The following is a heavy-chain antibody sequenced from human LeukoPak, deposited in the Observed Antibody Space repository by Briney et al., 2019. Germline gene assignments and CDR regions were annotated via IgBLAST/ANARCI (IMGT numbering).Heavy chain of an antibody. CDR1: GFTFSGYA. V-gene: IGHV3-23*01. CDR3: AKDSSSWSPRWFDP. Sequence: GGSLRLSCAASGFTFSGYAMSWVRQAPGKGLEWVSAISGSGGSTYYADSVKGRYTISRDNSKNTLYLQMNSLRAEDTAVYYCAKDSSSWSPRWFDPWGQGTLVTVSS. J-gene: IGHJ5*02. D-gene: IGHD6-13*01. CDR2: ISGSGGST.